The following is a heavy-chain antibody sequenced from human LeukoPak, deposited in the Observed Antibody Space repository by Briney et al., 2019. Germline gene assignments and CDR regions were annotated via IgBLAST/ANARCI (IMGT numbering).Heavy chain of an antibody. Sequence: ASVKVSCKASGYTFTGYYMHWVRQAPGQGLEWMGWINPNSGGTNYAQKFQGRVTMTRDTSISTAYMELSSLRSEDTAVYYCARGRKHGVDAFDIWGQGTMVTVSS. D-gene: IGHD4-17*01. CDR2: INPNSGGT. CDR1: GYTFTGYY. CDR3: ARGRKHGVDAFDI. V-gene: IGHV1-2*02. J-gene: IGHJ3*02.